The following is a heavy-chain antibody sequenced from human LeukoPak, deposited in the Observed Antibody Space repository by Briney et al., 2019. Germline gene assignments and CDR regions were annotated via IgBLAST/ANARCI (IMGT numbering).Heavy chain of an antibody. J-gene: IGHJ4*02. D-gene: IGHD3-10*01. CDR1: GYTFTSYG. V-gene: IGHV1-18*01. CDR3: ASDLGAMVPGY. CDR2: ITAYNGNT. Sequence: ASVRVSCKASGYTFTSYGISWVRQAPGQGLEWMGWITAYNGNTNYAQKLQGRVTMNTDTSTSTAYMELRSLRSDDTAVYFCASDLGAMVPGYWGQGTLVTVSS.